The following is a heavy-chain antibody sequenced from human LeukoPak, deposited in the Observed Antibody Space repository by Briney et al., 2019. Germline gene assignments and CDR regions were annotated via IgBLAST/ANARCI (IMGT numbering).Heavy chain of an antibody. CDR1: GGSFSGYY. CDR3: ARGPNSSGWYFWFDP. Sequence: PSETLSLTCAVYGGSFSGYYWSWIRQPPGKGLEWIGEINHSGSTNYNPSLKSRVTISVDTSKNQFSLKLSSVTAADTAVYYCARGPNSSGWYFWFDPWGQGTLVTVSS. D-gene: IGHD6-19*01. CDR2: INHSGST. V-gene: IGHV4-34*01. J-gene: IGHJ5*02.